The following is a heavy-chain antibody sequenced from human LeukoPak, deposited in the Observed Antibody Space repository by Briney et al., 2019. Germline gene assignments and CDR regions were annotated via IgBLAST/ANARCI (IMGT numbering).Heavy chain of an antibody. J-gene: IGHJ6*02. D-gene: IGHD3-22*01. CDR2: INIAGSVT. V-gene: IGHV3-74*01. CDR1: GFNFSNYW. CDR3: AKDRLGYYGMDV. Sequence: GGSLRLSCAASGFNFSNYWMHWVRQAPGKGLEWVSRINIAGSVTTYADSVKGRFTISRDNAKNSLYLQMNSLRAEDTALYYCAKDRLGYYGMDVWGQGTTVTVSS.